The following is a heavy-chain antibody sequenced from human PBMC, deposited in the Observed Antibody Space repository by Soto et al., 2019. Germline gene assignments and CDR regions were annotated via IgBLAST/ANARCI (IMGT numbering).Heavy chain of an antibody. V-gene: IGHV4-34*01. J-gene: IGHJ4*02. CDR1: GGSFSGYY. CDR2: INHSGST. CDR3: ARDGKAVAEKLDS. Sequence: ASETLSLTCAVYGGSFSGYYWTWIRQPPGKGLEWIGEINHSGSTNYNPSLKSRVTISVDTSKNQFSLKVSSVTAADTAVYYFARDGKAVAEKLDSWGQGTLVTVSS. D-gene: IGHD6-19*01.